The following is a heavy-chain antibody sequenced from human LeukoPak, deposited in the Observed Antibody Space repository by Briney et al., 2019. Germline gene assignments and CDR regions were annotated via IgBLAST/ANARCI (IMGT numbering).Heavy chain of an antibody. Sequence: SETLSLTCTVSGGSISSSSYYWGWIRQPPGKGLEWIGSIYYSGSTYYNPSLKSRVTISVDTSKNQFSLKLSSVTAADTAVYYCARHFISTLHYYDSSGPWDSWFDPWGQGTLVTVSS. J-gene: IGHJ5*02. CDR1: GGSISSSSYY. V-gene: IGHV4-39*01. D-gene: IGHD3-22*01. CDR3: ARHFISTLHYYDSSGPWDSWFDP. CDR2: IYYSGST.